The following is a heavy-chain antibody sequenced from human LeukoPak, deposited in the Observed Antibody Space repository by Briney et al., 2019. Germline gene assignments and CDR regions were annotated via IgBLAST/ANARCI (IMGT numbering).Heavy chain of an antibody. CDR2: IWYDGSNK. J-gene: IGHJ4*02. CDR1: GFTFSSYG. D-gene: IGHD2-2*02. V-gene: IGHV3-33*01. CDR3: AREACSSTSCYTSPAPDY. Sequence: PGGSLRLSCAASGFTFSSYGMHWVRQAPGKGLEWVAVIWYDGSNKYYADSVKGRFTISRDNSKNTLYLQMNSLRAEDTAVYYCAREACSSTSCYTSPAPDYWGQGTLVTVSS.